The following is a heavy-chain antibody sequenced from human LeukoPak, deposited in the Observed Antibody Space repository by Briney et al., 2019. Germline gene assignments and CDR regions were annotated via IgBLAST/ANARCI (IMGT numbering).Heavy chain of an antibody. CDR3: ANFHCSSTSCHLSGYFQH. V-gene: IGHV3-9*01. J-gene: IGHJ1*01. D-gene: IGHD2-2*01. CDR2: ISWNSGSI. CDR1: GFTFDDYA. Sequence: PGGSLRLSCAASGFTFDDYAMHWVRQAPGKGLEWVSGISWNSGSIGYADSVKGRFTISRDHSKNTLYLQMNSLRAEDTAVYYCANFHCSSTSCHLSGYFQHWGQGTLVTVSP.